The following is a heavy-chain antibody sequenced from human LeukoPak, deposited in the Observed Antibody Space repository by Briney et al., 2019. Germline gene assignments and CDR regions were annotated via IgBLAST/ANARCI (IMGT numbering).Heavy chain of an antibody. V-gene: IGHV1-18*01. CDR1: GYTFTSYG. CDR3: ARVVSKFWGPGEHY. CDR2: ISAYNGNT. D-gene: IGHD3-16*01. Sequence: GASVKVSCKASGYTFTSYGISWVRQAPGQGLEWMGWISAYNGNTNYAQKLQGRVTMTTDTSTSTAYMELRSLRSDDTAVYYCARVVSKFWGPGEHYWGQGTLVTVSS. J-gene: IGHJ4*02.